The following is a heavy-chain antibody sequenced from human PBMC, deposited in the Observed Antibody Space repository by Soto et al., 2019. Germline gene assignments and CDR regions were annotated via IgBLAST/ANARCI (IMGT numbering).Heavy chain of an antibody. V-gene: IGHV1-69*01. CDR3: ARHYSSSWYERDYYYYYGMDV. CDR2: IIPIFGTA. J-gene: IGHJ6*02. Sequence: QVQLVQSGAEVKKPGSSVKVSCTASGGTFSSYAISWVRQAPGQGLEWMGGIIPIFGTANYAQKFQGRVTITADESTSTAYMELSSLRSEDTAVYYCARHYSSSWYERDYYYYYGMDVWGQGTTVTVSS. D-gene: IGHD6-13*01. CDR1: GGTFSSYA.